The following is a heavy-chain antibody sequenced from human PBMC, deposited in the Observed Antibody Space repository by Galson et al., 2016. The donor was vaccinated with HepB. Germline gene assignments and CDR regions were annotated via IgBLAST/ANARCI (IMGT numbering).Heavy chain of an antibody. CDR2: ISKSDSPI. D-gene: IGHD5-18*01. CDR1: GFTFTGYE. V-gene: IGHV3-48*03. Sequence: SLRLSCAASGFTFTGYEFNWVRQAPGKGLEWLSYISKSDSPIYYADSVKGRFTISRDNIKKSLFLEMNSLRAGDMGVYYCARVGTWIHQYFYYMDVWGKGTTVTVSS. CDR3: ARVGTWIHQYFYYMDV. J-gene: IGHJ6*03.